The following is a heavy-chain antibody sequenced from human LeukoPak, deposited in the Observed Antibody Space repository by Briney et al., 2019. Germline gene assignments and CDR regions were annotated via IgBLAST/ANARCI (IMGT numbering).Heavy chain of an antibody. CDR1: GYSFTSYC. CDR2: INPSGGST. CDR3: ARALPHRRLMDTTMEQHWFDP. J-gene: IGHJ5*02. Sequence: ASVEVSCKASGYSFTSYCMHWVRQAPGQGLESMGLINPSGGSTRYAQKFQGRVTMTRDMATSTVYMELSSLRPEDTAVYYCARALPHRRLMDTTMEQHWFDPWGQGTLVTVSS. D-gene: IGHD5-18*01. V-gene: IGHV1-46*01.